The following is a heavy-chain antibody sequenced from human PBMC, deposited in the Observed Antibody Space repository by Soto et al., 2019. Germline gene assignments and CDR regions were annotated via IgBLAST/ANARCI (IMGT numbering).Heavy chain of an antibody. CDR3: ARGWFGESIWLPPFDY. CDR1: GGSVSSGSYY. CDR2: IYYRGST. D-gene: IGHD3-10*01. V-gene: IGHV4-61*01. Sequence: QVQLQESGPGLVKPSETLSLTCTVSGGSVSSGSYYWSWIRQPPGKGLEWIGYIYYRGSTNYNPSLKSRVTISVDTSKIQFSLKLSSVTAADTAVYYCARGWFGESIWLPPFDYWGQGTLVTVSS. J-gene: IGHJ4*02.